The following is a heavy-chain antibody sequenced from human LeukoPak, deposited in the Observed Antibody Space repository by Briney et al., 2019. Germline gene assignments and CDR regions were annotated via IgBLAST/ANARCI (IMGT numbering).Heavy chain of an antibody. J-gene: IGHJ4*02. V-gene: IGHV3-43*02. D-gene: IGHD2-15*01. CDR3: APLLGYCSGGSCLAD. Sequence: PGGSLRLSCAASGFTFDDYAMHWVRQPPGKGLEWVSLISGDGGSTYYADSVKGRFTISRDNSKNSLYLQMNSLRTEDTALYYCAPLLGYCSGGSCLADWGQGTLVTVSS. CDR1: GFTFDDYA. CDR2: ISGDGGST.